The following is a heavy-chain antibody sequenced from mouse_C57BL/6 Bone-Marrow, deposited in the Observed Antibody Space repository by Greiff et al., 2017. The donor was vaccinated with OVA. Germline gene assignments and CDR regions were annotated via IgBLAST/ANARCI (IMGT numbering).Heavy chain of an antibody. CDR1: GYTFTSYW. J-gene: IGHJ2*01. V-gene: IGHV1-59*01. CDR2: IDPSDSYT. D-gene: IGHD2-2*01. CDR3: ARFLVDYY. Sequence: QVQLQQPGAELVRPGTSVKLSCKASGYTFTSYWMHWVKQRPGQGLEWFGVIDPSDSYTNYNQKFKGKATLTVDTSSSTAYMQLSSLTSEDSAVYYCARFLVDYYWGQGTTLTVSS.